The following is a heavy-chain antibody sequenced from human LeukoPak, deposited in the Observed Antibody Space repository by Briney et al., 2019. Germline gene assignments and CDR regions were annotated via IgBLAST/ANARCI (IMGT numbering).Heavy chain of an antibody. V-gene: IGHV3-23*01. Sequence: GSLRLSCAASGFAFSTYAMTWVREAPGKGLEWVSAISGNGGATYYADSGKGRFTISRDNSNNTLYLQMNSLRAEDTAIYYCAKDRGNFYGSGSYFPPGGDYWGQGTLVTVSS. CDR1: GFAFSTYA. D-gene: IGHD3-10*01. CDR2: ISGNGGAT. J-gene: IGHJ4*02. CDR3: AKDRGNFYGSGSYFPPGGDY.